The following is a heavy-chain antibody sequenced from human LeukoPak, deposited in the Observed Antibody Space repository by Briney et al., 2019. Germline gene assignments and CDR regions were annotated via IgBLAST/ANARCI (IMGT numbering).Heavy chain of an antibody. CDR3: ARDPSDCSGGSCDY. Sequence: SETLSLTCAVSGGSISSSNWWSWVRQPPGKGLEWIGEIYHSGSTNYNTSLKSRVTISVDKSKNQFSLKLSSVTAADTAVYYCARDPSDCSGGSCDYWGQGTLVTVSS. CDR2: IYHSGST. D-gene: IGHD2-15*01. CDR1: GGSISSSNW. J-gene: IGHJ4*02. V-gene: IGHV4-4*02.